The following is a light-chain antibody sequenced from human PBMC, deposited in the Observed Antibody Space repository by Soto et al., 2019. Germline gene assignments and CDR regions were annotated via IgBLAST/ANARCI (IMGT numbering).Light chain of an antibody. CDR2: DAS. Sequence: DIRMTQSPSTLSAFVGDRVTITCRASQSISLSLAWYQQKPGKAPDLLISDASNLERGVPSSLSGSASGTDFPLTISRLPPDDSATYYCQQYNHHWTFGPGTQVDIK. CDR3: QQYNHHWT. CDR1: QSISLS. J-gene: IGKJ3*01. V-gene: IGKV1-5*01.